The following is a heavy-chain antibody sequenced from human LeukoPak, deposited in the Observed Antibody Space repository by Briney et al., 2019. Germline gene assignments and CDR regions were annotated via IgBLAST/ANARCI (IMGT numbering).Heavy chain of an antibody. J-gene: IGHJ4*02. D-gene: IGHD6-13*01. Sequence: PGGSLRLSCAVSGFTFNNYAMSWVRQAPGKGLDWVSSISDTGVGTYYADSVKGRFTISRDNSKDTLYLQMHSLRAEDTAIYYCAKDWQVGYGSSWYYHFDYWGQGTPVIVSS. CDR2: ISDTGVGT. V-gene: IGHV3-23*01. CDR3: AKDWQVGYGSSWYYHFDY. CDR1: GFTFNNYA.